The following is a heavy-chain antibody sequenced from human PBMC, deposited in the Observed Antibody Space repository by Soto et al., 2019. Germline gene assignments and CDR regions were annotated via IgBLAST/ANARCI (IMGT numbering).Heavy chain of an antibody. CDR3: AKESYYDSSGYYSDYFDY. CDR1: GFTFNSYG. Sequence: QVQLVESGGGVVQPGRSLRLSCAASGFTFNSYGMHWVRQAPGKGLEWVAVISYDGSNKYYADSVKGRFTISRDNSKNTLYLQMNSLRAEDTAVYYCAKESYYDSSGYYSDYFDYWGQGTLVTVSS. D-gene: IGHD3-22*01. V-gene: IGHV3-30*18. J-gene: IGHJ4*02. CDR2: ISYDGSNK.